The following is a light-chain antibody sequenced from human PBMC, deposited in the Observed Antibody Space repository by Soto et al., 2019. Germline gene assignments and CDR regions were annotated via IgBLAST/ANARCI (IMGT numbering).Light chain of an antibody. CDR2: EVN. Sequence: QSVLTQPPSASGSPGQSVTISCSGTSSDVGGYNFVSWYQQHPGRAPKLVIYEVNKRPSGVPGRFSGSKSGNTASLTISGLQADDEAEYYCCSYAGRGTFVFGGGTKLTVL. CDR1: SSDVGGYNF. J-gene: IGLJ2*01. V-gene: IGLV2-8*01. CDR3: CSYAGRGTFV.